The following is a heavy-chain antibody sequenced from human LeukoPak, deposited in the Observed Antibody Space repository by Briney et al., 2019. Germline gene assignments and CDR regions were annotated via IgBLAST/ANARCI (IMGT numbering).Heavy chain of an antibody. CDR3: ASDIVATSGDF. J-gene: IGHJ4*02. CDR1: GFTFSDYY. V-gene: IGHV3-11*01. D-gene: IGHD5-12*01. Sequence: GGSLRLSCAASGFTFSDYYMSWIRRAPGKGLEWVAYITSSGDDIYYADSVKGRFTISRDNAKNALFLRMSSLRVEDTATYYCASDIVATSGDFWGQGTLVSVSS. CDR2: ITSSGDDI.